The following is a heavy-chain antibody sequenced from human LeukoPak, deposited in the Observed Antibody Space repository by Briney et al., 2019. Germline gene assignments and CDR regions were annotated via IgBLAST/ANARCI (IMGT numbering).Heavy chain of an antibody. CDR2: INHSETT. D-gene: IGHD3-10*01. J-gene: IGHJ6*03. CDR3: ARGENSYGSGSGYYYYMDA. Sequence: SETLSLTCAVYGGSFSGYYWSWIRQPPGKGLEWIGEINHSETTNYNPSLKSRVTISVDTSKNQFSLKLSSVTAADTAVYYCARGENSYGSGSGYYYYMDAWGKGTTVTISS. CDR1: GGSFSGYY. V-gene: IGHV4-34*01.